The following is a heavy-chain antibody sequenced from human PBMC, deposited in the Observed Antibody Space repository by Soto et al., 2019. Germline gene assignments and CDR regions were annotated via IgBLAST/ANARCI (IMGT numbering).Heavy chain of an antibody. J-gene: IGHJ5*02. Sequence: QVQLVESGGGLVKPGGSLRLSCAASGFTFSDYYMSWIRQAPGKGLEWVSYLSSSSSYTNYADSVKGRFTISRANAKNSLYLQMNSLRAEETAVYYGAWRSGYYPNCFDPWGQGTLVTVSS. CDR2: LSSSSSYT. CDR3: AWRSGYYPNCFDP. CDR1: GFTFSDYY. D-gene: IGHD3-22*01. V-gene: IGHV3-11*05.